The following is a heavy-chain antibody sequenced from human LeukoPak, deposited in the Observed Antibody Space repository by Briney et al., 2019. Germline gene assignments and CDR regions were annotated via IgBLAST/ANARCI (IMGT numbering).Heavy chain of an antibody. CDR3: ARGSVAARNDAFDI. CDR1: GGSISSYY. V-gene: IGHV4-59*01. CDR2: IYYSGST. J-gene: IGHJ3*02. Sequence: SETLSLTCTVSGGSISSYYWSWIRQPPGKGLEWIAYIYYSGSTNYNPSLRSRVTISVDTSKNQFSLKLSSVTAADTAVYYCARGSVAARNDAFDIWGQGTMVTVSS. D-gene: IGHD6-6*01.